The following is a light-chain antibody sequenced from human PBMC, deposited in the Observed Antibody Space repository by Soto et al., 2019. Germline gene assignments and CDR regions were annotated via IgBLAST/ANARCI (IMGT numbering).Light chain of an antibody. CDR3: AAWDDSLTGYV. V-gene: IGLV1-44*01. CDR1: SSNIVSNT. CDR2: SYN. Sequence: QSVLTQPPSASGTPGQRVTISCSGSSSNIVSNTVNWYQQLPGTAPKLLIYSYNQRPSGVPDRFSGSKSGTSASLAISGLQSEDEADYYCAAWDDSLTGYVFGTGTKVTVL. J-gene: IGLJ1*01.